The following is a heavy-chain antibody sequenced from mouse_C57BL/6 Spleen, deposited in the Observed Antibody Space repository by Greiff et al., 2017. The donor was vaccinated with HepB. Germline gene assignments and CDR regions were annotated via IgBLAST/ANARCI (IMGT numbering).Heavy chain of an antibody. V-gene: IGHV1-81*01. CDR2: IYPRSGNT. CDR3: ARGAASGENYAMDY. Sequence: QVQLQQSGAELARPGASVKLSCKASGYTFTSYGISWVKQRTGQGLEWIGEIYPRSGNTYYNEKFKGKATLTADKSSSTAYMELRSLTSEDSAVYFCARGAASGENYAMDYWGQGTSVTVSS. CDR1: GYTFTSYG. J-gene: IGHJ4*01.